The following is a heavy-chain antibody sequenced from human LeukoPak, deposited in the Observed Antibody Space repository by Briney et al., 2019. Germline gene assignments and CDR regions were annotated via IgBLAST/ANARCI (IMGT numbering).Heavy chain of an antibody. V-gene: IGHV3-23*01. Sequence: GGSLRLSCAASGFTFSSYGMHWVRQAPGKGLEWVSAISGNGGSTYYADSVKGRFTISRDNSKNTLYLQMNSLRAEDTAVYYCAKVMRVYYDYVWASSYYFDYWGQGTLVTVSS. CDR1: GFTFSSYG. CDR2: ISGNGGST. D-gene: IGHD3-16*01. CDR3: AKVMRVYYDYVWASSYYFDY. J-gene: IGHJ4*02.